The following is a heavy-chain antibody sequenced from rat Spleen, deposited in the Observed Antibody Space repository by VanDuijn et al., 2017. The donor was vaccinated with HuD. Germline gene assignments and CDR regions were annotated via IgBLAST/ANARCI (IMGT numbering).Heavy chain of an antibody. V-gene: IGHV5S13*01. CDR2: ISPSGGAT. CDR1: GFTFRNYD. D-gene: IGHD4-3*01. CDR3: VRQDTSGYSNWFAY. Sequence: EVRLVESGGGLVQPGRSLKLSCAASGFTFRNYDMAWVRQAPTMGLEWVTSISPSGGATYYRDSVKGRFTVSRDNAKNTLYLQLDSLRSEDTATYYCVRQDTSGYSNWFAYWGQGTLVTVSS. J-gene: IGHJ3*01.